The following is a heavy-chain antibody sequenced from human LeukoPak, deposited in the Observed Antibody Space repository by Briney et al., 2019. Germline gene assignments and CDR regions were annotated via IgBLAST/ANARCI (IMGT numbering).Heavy chain of an antibody. CDR1: GFTFSSYS. D-gene: IGHD2-2*01. J-gene: IGHJ4*02. CDR3: ARDPESFLQYCSSTSCQRGY. V-gene: IGHV3-48*01. CDR2: ISSSSSTI. Sequence: GGSLRLSCAASGFTFSSYSMNWVRQAPGKGLEWVSYISSSSSTIYYADSVKGRFTISRDNAKNSLYLQMNSLRAEDTAVYYCARDPESFLQYCSSTSCQRGYWGQGTLVTVSS.